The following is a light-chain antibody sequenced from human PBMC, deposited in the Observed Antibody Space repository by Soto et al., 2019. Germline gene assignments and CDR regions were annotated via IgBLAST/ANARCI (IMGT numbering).Light chain of an antibody. J-gene: IGKJ5*01. CDR2: DAY. Sequence: DIQMTQSPSSLSASVGDRVTITCQASQDITNYLKWYQQKPGKPPKLLINDAYNLETGVPSRFSGSGSGTHFTFTINSLQPEDFATYYCQQYDDLPITFGQGTRLEI. CDR3: QQYDDLPIT. CDR1: QDITNY. V-gene: IGKV1-33*01.